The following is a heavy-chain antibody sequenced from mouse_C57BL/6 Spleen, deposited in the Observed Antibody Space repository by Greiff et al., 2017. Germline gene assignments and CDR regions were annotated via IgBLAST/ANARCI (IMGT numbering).Heavy chain of an antibody. CDR2: ISSGSSTI. CDR1: GFTFSDYG. D-gene: IGHD1-1*01. V-gene: IGHV5-17*01. CDR3: ARGGLLRGAMDY. J-gene: IGHJ4*01. Sequence: EVKLVESGGGLVKPGGSLKLSCAASGFTFSDYGMHWVRQAPEKGLEWVAYISSGSSTIYYADTVKGRFTISRDNAKNTLFLQMTSLRSEDTAMYYCARGGLLRGAMDYWGQGTSGTVSS.